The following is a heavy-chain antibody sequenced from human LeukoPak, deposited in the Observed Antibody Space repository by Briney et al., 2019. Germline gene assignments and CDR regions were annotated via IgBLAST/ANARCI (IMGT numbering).Heavy chain of an antibody. J-gene: IGHJ3*01. CDR3: ARLSAAVHLGAFDL. Sequence: KLSETLSLTCAVSGFSISPYYWAWIRQPPGKGLEWVGYIHTSGSNNQYPSLKSRVTISVDKSKNHFSLRLTSVTAADTAVYYCARLSAAVHLGAFDLWGQGTMVTVSS. CDR1: GFSISPYY. CDR2: IHTSGSN. D-gene: IGHD3-3*01. V-gene: IGHV4-4*09.